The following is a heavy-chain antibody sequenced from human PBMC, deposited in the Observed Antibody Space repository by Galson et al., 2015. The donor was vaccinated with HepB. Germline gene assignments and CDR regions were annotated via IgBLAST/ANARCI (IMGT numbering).Heavy chain of an antibody. D-gene: IGHD5-24*01. J-gene: IGHJ3*01. CDR2: INLNNGGT. CDR3: ARSDGYNSHAFDV. V-gene: IGHV1-2*02. Sequence: SVKVYCKASGSSFTDYYMHWVRQAPGQGLEWMGWINLNNGGTNYAQNFQGRVTMTRDTSISTAYMDLSRLRSDDTAVYYCARSDGYNSHAFDVWGQGTMVIVSS. CDR1: GSSFTDYY.